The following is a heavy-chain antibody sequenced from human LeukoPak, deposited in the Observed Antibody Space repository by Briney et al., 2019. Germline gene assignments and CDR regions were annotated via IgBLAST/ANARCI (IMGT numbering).Heavy chain of an antibody. Sequence: SETLSLTCTVSGDSISSRGYSWGWMRQPPGKDLAWFGCIYYSGSAYYNPSLNSRVSISIEMSKNQFSQRLSSVPAADTAVYYCARTYSGSWTTFDYWGQGTLVTVSS. V-gene: IGHV4-39*01. CDR3: ARTYSGSWTTFDY. CDR1: GDSISSRGYS. CDR2: IYYSGSA. D-gene: IGHD6-13*01. J-gene: IGHJ4*02.